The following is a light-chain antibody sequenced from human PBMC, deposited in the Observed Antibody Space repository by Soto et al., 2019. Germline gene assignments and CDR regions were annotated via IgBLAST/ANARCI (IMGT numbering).Light chain of an antibody. Sequence: QSALTQPASVSGSPGQSITISCTGTSSDVGGYNYVSWYQLHPGKGPKLMIYEVSNRPSGISNRFSASKSGNTASLTISGIQAEDEADYYCFSYTSSTAYVFGTGTKVTVL. CDR3: FSYTSSTAYV. CDR1: SSDVGGYNY. CDR2: EVS. J-gene: IGLJ1*01. V-gene: IGLV2-14*01.